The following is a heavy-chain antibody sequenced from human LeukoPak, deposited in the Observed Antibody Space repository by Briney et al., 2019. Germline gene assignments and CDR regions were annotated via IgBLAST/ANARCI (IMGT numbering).Heavy chain of an antibody. CDR3: ARASHITIFGVVIMGTYYFDY. J-gene: IGHJ4*02. Sequence: SEPLSLTCTVSGGSISSYYWSWIRQPPGKGLEWIGSIYYSGSTYYNPSLKSRVTISVDTSKNQFSLKLSSVAAADTAVYYCARASHITIFGVVIMGTYYFDYWGQGTLVTVSS. D-gene: IGHD3-3*01. CDR1: GGSISSYY. V-gene: IGHV4-59*12. CDR2: IYYSGST.